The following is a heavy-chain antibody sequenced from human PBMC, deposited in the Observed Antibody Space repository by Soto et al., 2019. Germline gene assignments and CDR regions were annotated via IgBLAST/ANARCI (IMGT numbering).Heavy chain of an antibody. V-gene: IGHV4-31*03. J-gene: IGHJ5*02. D-gene: IGHD3-22*01. CDR2: IYYSGST. CDR1: GGSISSGGYY. Sequence: SETLSLTCTVSGGSISSGGYYWSWIRQHPGKGLEWIGYIYYSGSTYYNPSLKSRVTISVDTSKNQFSLKLSSVTAADTAVYYCAREVDDSSGNPGSWFDPWGQGTLVTVSS. CDR3: AREVDDSSGNPGSWFDP.